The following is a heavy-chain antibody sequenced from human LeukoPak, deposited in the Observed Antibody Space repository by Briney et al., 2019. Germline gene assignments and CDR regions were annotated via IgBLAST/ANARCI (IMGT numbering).Heavy chain of an antibody. CDR3: ASAVGGLLWFGEPRSFDY. V-gene: IGHV4-31*03. CDR2: IYYSGNT. J-gene: IGHJ4*02. D-gene: IGHD3-10*01. Sequence: SQTLSLTCTVSGGSISSGGYYWSWIRQHPGKGLEWIGYIYYSGNTYYNPSLMSRVTISVDKSKNQFSLKLSSVTAADTAVYYCASAVGGLLWFGEPRSFDYWGQGTLVTVSS. CDR1: GGSISSGGYY.